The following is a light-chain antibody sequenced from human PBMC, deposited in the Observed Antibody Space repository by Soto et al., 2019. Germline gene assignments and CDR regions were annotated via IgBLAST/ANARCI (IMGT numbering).Light chain of an antibody. Sequence: DIQMTQSPSTLSASVGDRVTITCRASQNINNWLAWYQQKPGKAPKLLIYRASTLESGVPSRFSGSGSGKEFTLDIRSLQPDDFANYHCQQYNGISLLTLGGGTKVDIK. CDR1: QNINNW. V-gene: IGKV1-5*03. J-gene: IGKJ4*01. CDR2: RAS. CDR3: QQYNGISLLT.